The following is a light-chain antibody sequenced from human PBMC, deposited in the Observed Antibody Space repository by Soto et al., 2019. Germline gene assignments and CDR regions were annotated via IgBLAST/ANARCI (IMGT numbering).Light chain of an antibody. V-gene: IGLV2-14*01. CDR1: SGDVGGYNA. CDR3: TSFRGSSHLSV. J-gene: IGLJ1*01. Sequence: QSVLTQPASVSGSPGQSITISCTGTSGDVGGYNAVAWYQQHPGKAPKLLIFEVSNRPSGSSDRFSGSKSGNTASLTISGLQAEDEADYYCTSFRGSSHLSVFGTGTKVTVL. CDR2: EVS.